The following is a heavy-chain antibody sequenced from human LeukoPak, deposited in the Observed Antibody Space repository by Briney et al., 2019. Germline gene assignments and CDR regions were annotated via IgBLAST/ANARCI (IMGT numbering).Heavy chain of an antibody. D-gene: IGHD4/OR15-4a*01. CDR3: ARLGAGYYYCSSMDV. CDR1: GASFSGYY. Sequence: PSETLSLTFSLDGASFSGYYCSWIRQPPGKGLGWIGEINHSGSTTYNPPLKSRVTLSVDTSQNQFSLKLPSVTAPVTAVYYCARLGAGYYYCSSMDVWGKGTTVTISS. J-gene: IGHJ6*03. CDR2: INHSGST. V-gene: IGHV4-34*01.